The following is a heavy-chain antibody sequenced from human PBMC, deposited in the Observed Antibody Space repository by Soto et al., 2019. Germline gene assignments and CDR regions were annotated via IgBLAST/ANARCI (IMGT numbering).Heavy chain of an antibody. V-gene: IGHV3-48*02. CDR1: GFTFSSYS. CDR2: ISSSRITI. CDR3: ARDFSGYYGY. Sequence: EVQLVESGGGLVQPGGSLRLSCAASGFTFSSYSMNWVRQAPGRGLEWVSYISSSRITIYYADSVKGRFTISRDNAKNSLYLQTNSLRDEDTAVYYCARDFSGYYGYWGQGTLVTVSS. D-gene: IGHD1-26*01. J-gene: IGHJ4*02.